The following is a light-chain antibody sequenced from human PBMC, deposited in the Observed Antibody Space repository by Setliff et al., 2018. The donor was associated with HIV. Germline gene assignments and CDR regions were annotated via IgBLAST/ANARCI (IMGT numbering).Light chain of an antibody. Sequence: QSALAQPASVSGSPGQSITISCTGTSSDIGDYNYVSWYQQHPGKAPKLMIYEVSNRPSGVSNRFSGSKSGNTASLTISGLQAEDEADYYCSSYTTDSGVFGTGTKVTVL. CDR3: SSYTTDSGV. CDR2: EVS. CDR1: SSDIGDYNY. V-gene: IGLV2-14*01. J-gene: IGLJ1*01.